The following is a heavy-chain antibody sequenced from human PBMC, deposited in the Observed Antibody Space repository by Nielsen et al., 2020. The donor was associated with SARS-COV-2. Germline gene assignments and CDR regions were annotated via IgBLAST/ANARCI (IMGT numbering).Heavy chain of an antibody. CDR2: IDPSDSYT. J-gene: IGHJ3*02. CDR3: ASRYYDSSGYSPAFDI. Sequence: GGSLRLSCKGSGYSFTSYWISWVRQMPGKGLEWMGRIDPSDSYTNYSPSFQGHVTISADKSISTAYLQWSSLKASDTAMYYCASRYYDSSGYSPAFDIWGQGTMATVSS. D-gene: IGHD3-22*01. CDR1: GYSFTSYW. V-gene: IGHV5-10-1*01.